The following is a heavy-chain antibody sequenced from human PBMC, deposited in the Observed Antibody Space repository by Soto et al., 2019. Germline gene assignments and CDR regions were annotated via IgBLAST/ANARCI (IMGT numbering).Heavy chain of an antibody. J-gene: IGHJ3*02. Sequence: QVQLVQSGAEVKKPGASVKVSCKASGYTFTSYDINWVRQATGQGLEWMGWMNPNSGNTGYAQKFQGIVTMTRNTSISKAYMELSSRRSEDTAVYYCASSYCSSTSCYTDNDAFDIWGQGRMVTVSS. CDR3: ASSYCSSTSCYTDNDAFDI. CDR2: MNPNSGNT. V-gene: IGHV1-8*01. CDR1: GYTFTSYD. D-gene: IGHD2-2*02.